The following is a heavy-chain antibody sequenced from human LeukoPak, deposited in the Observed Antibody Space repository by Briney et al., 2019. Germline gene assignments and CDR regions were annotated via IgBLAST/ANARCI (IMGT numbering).Heavy chain of an antibody. D-gene: IGHD5-12*01. J-gene: IGHJ4*02. CDR1: GFTFSIYA. V-gene: IGHV3-23*01. CDR3: ARDPGIFGGYHYDPDF. CDR2: ISGSGGST. Sequence: GGSLRLSCAASGFTFSIYAMSWVRQAPGKGLEWVSAISGSGGSTYYADSVKGRFTISRDNAKNSLFLQMNSLTAEDTAVYYCARDPGIFGGYHYDPDFWGQGVLVTVSS.